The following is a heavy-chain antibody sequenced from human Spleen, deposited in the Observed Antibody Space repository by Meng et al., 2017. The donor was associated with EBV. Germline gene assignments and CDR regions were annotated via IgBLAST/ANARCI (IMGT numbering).Heavy chain of an antibody. D-gene: IGHD1-26*01. CDR2: ISSDGSRT. CDR1: GLTFGTYW. Sequence: GEAGGGLVLPGGSLRLSCADSGLTFGTYWMHWVRQAPGLGLEWVSRISSDGSRTDYADSVKGRFTISRDNAAKTLYLQMKSLRPEDTAVYYCSRDLMGPDDWWGQGTLVTVSS. V-gene: IGHV3-74*01. J-gene: IGHJ4*02. CDR3: SRDLMGPDDW.